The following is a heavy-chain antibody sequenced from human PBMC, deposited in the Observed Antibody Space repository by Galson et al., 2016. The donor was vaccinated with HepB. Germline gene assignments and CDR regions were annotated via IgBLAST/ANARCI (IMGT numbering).Heavy chain of an antibody. V-gene: IGHV3-33*08. Sequence: SLRLSCATSGFTFNNYGINWVRQAPGKGLEWVAVISYDGNNRHYADAVKGRFTISRDSSTNTVYLQMNNLRADDTAVYFCARDRGLLHYYYGMDVWGQGTTVTVSS. J-gene: IGHJ6*02. CDR3: ARDRGLLHYYYGMDV. CDR2: ISYDGNNR. CDR1: GFTFNNYG. D-gene: IGHD4-17*01.